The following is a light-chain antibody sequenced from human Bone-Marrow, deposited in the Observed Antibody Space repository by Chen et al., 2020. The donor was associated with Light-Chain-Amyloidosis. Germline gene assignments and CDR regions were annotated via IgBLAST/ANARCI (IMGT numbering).Light chain of an antibody. Sequence: EIVLTQSPGTLSLSPGERATLSCRASQSVSSNYLAWYQQTPGQAPRLLISGASRRPTGIPDRFSGSGSGTDFTLTISRLEPEDFAVYYCQQYGTSPYTFGQGTKLEIK. CDR1: QSVSSNY. CDR2: GAS. CDR3: QQYGTSPYT. J-gene: IGKJ2*01. V-gene: IGKV3-20*01.